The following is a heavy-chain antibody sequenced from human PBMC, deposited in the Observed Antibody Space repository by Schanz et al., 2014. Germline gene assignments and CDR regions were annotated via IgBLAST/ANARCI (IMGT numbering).Heavy chain of an antibody. CDR3: AKSADWPVTRFDP. D-gene: IGHD4-4*01. Sequence: EMQLLESGGGLAQPGGSLRLSCAASGFTLSNYAMSWVRQAPGKGLEWVSALSEGGGGTHYADSVRGRFTISSDRSNITLYLQMRNLRAATAAVYYCAKSADWPVTRFDPWGQGTLVTVSS. CDR1: GFTLSNYA. J-gene: IGHJ5*02. V-gene: IGHV3-23*01. CDR2: LSEGGGGT.